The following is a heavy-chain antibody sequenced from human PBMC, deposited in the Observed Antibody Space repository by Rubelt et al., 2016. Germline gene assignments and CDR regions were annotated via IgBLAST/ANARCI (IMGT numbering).Heavy chain of an antibody. CDR1: GFTFSSYS. CDR2: IINSGAST. J-gene: IGHJ4*02. Sequence: QLGMRGGGLVQPGGSLRLSCAASGFTFSSYSMNWVRQAPGKGLEWVSAIINSGASTYYTGSVKGRFTISRDNSKNTLYLQMDSLRADDTTVYYCARGGDYGDYWGQGTPVTGSS. CDR3: ARGGDYGDY. V-gene: IGHV3-23*04.